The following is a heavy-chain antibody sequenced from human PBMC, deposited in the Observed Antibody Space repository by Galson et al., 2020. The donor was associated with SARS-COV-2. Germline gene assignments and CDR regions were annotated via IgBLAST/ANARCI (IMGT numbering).Heavy chain of an antibody. J-gene: IGHJ4*02. D-gene: IGHD1-26*01. CDR1: GYTFHSYG. Sequence: ASVKVSCKASGYTFHSYGISWVRQAPGQGLEWMGWITPYNGNTIYAERLQGRVTLTTDSSTSTSYMELRNLRSDDTAVYYCARDGGTYYFDYWGQGTLVTVSS. CDR2: ITPYNGNT. V-gene: IGHV1-18*01. CDR3: ARDGGTYYFDY.